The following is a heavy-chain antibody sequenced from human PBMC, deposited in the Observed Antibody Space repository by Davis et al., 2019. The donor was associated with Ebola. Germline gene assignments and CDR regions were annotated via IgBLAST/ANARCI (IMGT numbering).Heavy chain of an antibody. V-gene: IGHV4-4*02. J-gene: IGHJ6*02. CDR3: AKSPGIAAAGTDYYYGMDV. D-gene: IGHD6-13*01. CDR1: GDSISSSNW. CDR2: ISQSGST. Sequence: MPSETLSLTCAVSGDSISSSNWWSWVRQPPGKGLEWIGEISQSGSTNYNPSLKSRVTISVDKSKNQFSLKLSSVTAADTAVYYCAKSPGIAAAGTDYYYGMDVWGQGTTVTVSS.